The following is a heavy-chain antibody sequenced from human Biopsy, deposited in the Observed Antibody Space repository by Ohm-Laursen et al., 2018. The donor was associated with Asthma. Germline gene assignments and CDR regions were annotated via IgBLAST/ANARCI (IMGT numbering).Heavy chain of an antibody. V-gene: IGHV3-30*03. CDR2: ISYDGSTK. Sequence: SLRLSCSASGFTLTTYAIHWVRQAPGKGLEWVAVISYDGSTKYSADSVKGRFIVSRDISKNILSLQMNSLRPGDTAVYYCARDVVWFREVGGMDVWGQGTTVTVSS. D-gene: IGHD3-10*01. J-gene: IGHJ6*02. CDR3: ARDVVWFREVGGMDV. CDR1: GFTLTTYA.